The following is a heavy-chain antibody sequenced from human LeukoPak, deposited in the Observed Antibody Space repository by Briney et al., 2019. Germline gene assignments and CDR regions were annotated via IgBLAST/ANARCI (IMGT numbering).Heavy chain of an antibody. V-gene: IGHV3-30*02. J-gene: IGHJ4*02. Sequence: GGSLRLSCSASGFTFSSYGMHWLRQAPGKGLKWVAFIRYDESDKYYGDSVKGRFTISRDNSMNTLYLQMNSLRAEDTAVYYCAKADSGTYYGLGDYFDYWGQGTLVSVSS. CDR1: GFTFSSYG. D-gene: IGHD1-26*01. CDR3: AKADSGTYYGLGDYFDY. CDR2: IRYDESDK.